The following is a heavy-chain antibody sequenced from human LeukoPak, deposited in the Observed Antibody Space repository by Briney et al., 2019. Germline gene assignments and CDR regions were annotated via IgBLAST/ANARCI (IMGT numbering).Heavy chain of an antibody. J-gene: IGHJ3*02. CDR2: IYTSGST. V-gene: IGHV4-61*02. D-gene: IGHD3-10*01. CDR1: GGSISSASYY. Sequence: SQTLSLTCTVSGGSISSASYYWSWIRQPAGKGLEWIGRIYTSGSTNYNPSLKSRITISVDMSKNPFSLKLSSVTAADTAVYYCAGITMVRVVPHDAFDIWGQGTMVTVSS. CDR3: AGITMVRVVPHDAFDI.